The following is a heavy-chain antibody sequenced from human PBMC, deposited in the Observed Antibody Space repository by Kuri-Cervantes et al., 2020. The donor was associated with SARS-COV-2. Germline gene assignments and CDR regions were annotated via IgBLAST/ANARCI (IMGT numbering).Heavy chain of an antibody. V-gene: IGHV4-59*12. CDR1: GYSISSSYY. J-gene: IGHJ3*02. Sequence: SETLSLTCTVSGYSISSSYYWSWIRQPPGKGLEWIGYIYYSGSTNYNPSLKSRVTISVDTSKNQFSLKLSSVTAADTVVYYCARELTNWGSGGSAYDAFDIWGQGTVVTVSS. CDR3: ARELTNWGSGGSAYDAFDI. D-gene: IGHD7-27*01. CDR2: IYYSGST.